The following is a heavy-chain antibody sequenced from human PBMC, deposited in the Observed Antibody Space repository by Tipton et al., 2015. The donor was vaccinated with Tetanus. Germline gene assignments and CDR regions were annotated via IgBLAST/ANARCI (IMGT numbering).Heavy chain of an antibody. CDR1: GGSVSSGSYY. Sequence: TLSLTCTVSGGSVSSGSYYWSWVRQPPGKGLEYIGYILYDKSTHYNPSLRSRLSMSADPAKNQFSLRLTSVTAADTAVYYCAGVTAQRTELYFEHWGQGTQVTVS. CDR2: ILYDKST. V-gene: IGHV4-61*01. J-gene: IGHJ1*01. CDR3: AGVTAQRTELYFEH. D-gene: IGHD2-8*02.